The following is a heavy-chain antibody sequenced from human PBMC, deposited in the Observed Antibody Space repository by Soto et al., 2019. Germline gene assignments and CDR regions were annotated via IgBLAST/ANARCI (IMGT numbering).Heavy chain of an antibody. CDR2: IIPKLGSA. D-gene: IGHD1-1*01. CDR1: GGGNLRDYR. CDR3: ARGREAYNFGAVY. Sequence: SVKVSCKASGGGNLRDYRTTWVRRAPGQGLEWMGGIIPKLGSANYAQKFQGRVTITADESTNSVYMELRSLRSDDTAVHYCARGREAYNFGAVYWGQGHPVTVAS. J-gene: IGHJ4*02. V-gene: IGHV1-69*13.